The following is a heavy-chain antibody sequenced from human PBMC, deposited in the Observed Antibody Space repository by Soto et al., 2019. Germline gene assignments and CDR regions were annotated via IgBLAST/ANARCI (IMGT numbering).Heavy chain of an antibody. V-gene: IGHV3-23*01. J-gene: IGHJ4*02. CDR2: ISVSGGST. CDR3: AKGRYDNSAYNY. D-gene: IGHD3-22*01. Sequence: GGTLRLSCSASGFTFSSYAMSWVRQAQGKGLEWVSAISVSGGSTYYADSVKGRFTISRDNSKNTLYLQMNSLRAEDTAVYYCAKGRYDNSAYNYWGQGTLVTVSS. CDR1: GFTFSSYA.